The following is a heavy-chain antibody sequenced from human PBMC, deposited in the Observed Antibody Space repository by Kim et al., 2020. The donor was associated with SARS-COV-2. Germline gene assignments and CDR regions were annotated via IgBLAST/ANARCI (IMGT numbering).Heavy chain of an antibody. V-gene: IGHV4-4*02. CDR3: ARAGAYYYDSSGYYYERGWFDP. D-gene: IGHD3-22*01. J-gene: IGHJ5*02. Sequence: SETLSLTCAVSGGSISSSNWWSWVRQPPGKGLEWIGEIYHSGSTNYNPSLKSRVTISVDKSKNQFSLKLSSVTAADTAVYYCARAGAYYYDSSGYYYERGWFDPWGQGTLVTVSS. CDR2: IYHSGST. CDR1: GGSISSSNW.